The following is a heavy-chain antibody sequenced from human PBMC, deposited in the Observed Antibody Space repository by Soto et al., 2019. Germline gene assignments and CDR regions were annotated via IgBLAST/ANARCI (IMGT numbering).Heavy chain of an antibody. J-gene: IGHJ5*02. Sequence: SETLSLTCTVSGGSITTSSYFWGWIRQPPGKGLEWIGSLSYSGSTYYNPSPESRVTMSVDTSKNHFSLRLTSVTAADTSVYFCARHCRILTAFRPAVGCFDPWGQGTLVTVSS. CDR1: GGSITTSSYF. CDR3: ARHCRILTAFRPAVGCFDP. V-gene: IGHV4-39*01. D-gene: IGHD3-9*01. CDR2: LSYSGST.